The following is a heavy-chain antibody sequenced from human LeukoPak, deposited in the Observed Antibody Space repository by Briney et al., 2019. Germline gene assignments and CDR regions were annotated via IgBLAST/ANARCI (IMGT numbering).Heavy chain of an antibody. CDR3: ARDCRMITFGPINAFDI. D-gene: IGHD3-16*01. Sequence: PGGSLRLSCAASGFTFSSYSMNWVRQAPGKGLEWVSYISSSSSTIYYADSVKGRFTISRDNAKNSLYLQMNSLRAEDTAVYYCARDCRMITFGPINAFDIWGQGTMVTVSS. CDR2: ISSSSSTI. J-gene: IGHJ3*02. CDR1: GFTFSSYS. V-gene: IGHV3-48*04.